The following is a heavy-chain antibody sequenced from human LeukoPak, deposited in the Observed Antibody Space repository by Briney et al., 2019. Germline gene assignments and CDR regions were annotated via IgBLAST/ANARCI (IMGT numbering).Heavy chain of an antibody. V-gene: IGHV4-61*02. CDR3: ARGDQYYDFWSGYYSSGGWFDP. J-gene: IGHJ5*02. CDR2: IYTSGSS. CDR1: GGSLSSGSYY. D-gene: IGHD3-3*01. Sequence: SETLSLTCTVSGGSLSSGSYYWSWIRQPAGKGLEWIGRIYTSGSSNYNPSLKSRVTISVDTSKNQFSLKLSSVTAADTAVYCCARGDQYYDFWSGYYSSGGWFDPWGQGTLVTVSS.